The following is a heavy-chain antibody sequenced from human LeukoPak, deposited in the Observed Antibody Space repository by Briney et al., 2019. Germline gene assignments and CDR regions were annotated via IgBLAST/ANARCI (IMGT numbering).Heavy chain of an antibody. CDR2: ISSSSTTI. V-gene: IGHV3-48*01. CDR1: GFTFGSYS. CDR3: ARDEYYDSSGYTS. Sequence: GGSLRLSCAASGFTFGSYSMTWVRQAPGKGLEWLSYISSSSTTIHYADSVKGRFTISRDNAKNSLYLQMNSLRAEDTAIYYCARDEYYDSSGYTSWGQGTLVTVSS. J-gene: IGHJ4*02. D-gene: IGHD3-22*01.